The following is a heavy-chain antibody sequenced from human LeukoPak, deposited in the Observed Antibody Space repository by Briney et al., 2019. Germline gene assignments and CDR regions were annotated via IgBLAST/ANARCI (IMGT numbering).Heavy chain of an antibody. Sequence: GGSLRLSCAASGFTFSSYSMNWVRQAPGKGLEWVSSISSSSSYIYYADSVKGRFTISRDNAKNSLYLQMNSLRAEDTAVYYCARNPLQLWSTHFDYWGQGALVTVSS. CDR1: GFTFSSYS. V-gene: IGHV3-21*01. CDR3: ARNPLQLWSTHFDY. J-gene: IGHJ4*02. D-gene: IGHD5-18*01. CDR2: ISSSSSYI.